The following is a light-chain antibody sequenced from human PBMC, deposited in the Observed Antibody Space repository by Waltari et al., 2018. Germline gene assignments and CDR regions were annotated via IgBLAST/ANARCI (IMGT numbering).Light chain of an antibody. CDR2: SNN. Sequence: QSVLTQPPSPSGTPGQRVTISCSGSRSNIGTNPVNWYQQLPGTAPNLLIYSNNQRPSGVPDRFSGSKSGSSASLAISGLRSEDEADYYCAAWDDSLNGYVFGTGTKVTVI. V-gene: IGLV1-44*01. CDR3: AAWDDSLNGYV. CDR1: RSNIGTNP. J-gene: IGLJ1*01.